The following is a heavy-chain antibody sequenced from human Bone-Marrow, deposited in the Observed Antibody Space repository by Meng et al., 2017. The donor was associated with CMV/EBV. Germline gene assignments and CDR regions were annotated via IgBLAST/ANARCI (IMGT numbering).Heavy chain of an antibody. V-gene: IGHV1-46*01. CDR1: GYTFTGYY. D-gene: IGHD5-24*01. J-gene: IGHJ4*02. Sequence: ASVKVSCKASGYTFTGYYMHWVRQAPGQGLEWMGIINPSGGSTSYAQKFQGRVTMTRDTSTSKVYMELSRLRSDDTAVYYCLGRDGYIFDYWGQGTLVTVSS. CDR2: INPSGGST. CDR3: LGRDGYIFDY.